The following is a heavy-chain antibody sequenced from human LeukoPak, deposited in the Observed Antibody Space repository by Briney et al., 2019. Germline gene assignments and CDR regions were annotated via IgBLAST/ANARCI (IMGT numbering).Heavy chain of an antibody. D-gene: IGHD3-3*01. CDR1: GGTFSSYA. CDR3: ARGSYVLRFLEWLTLVY. CDR2: IIPIFGTA. Sequence: ASVKVSCKASGGTFSSYAISWVRQAPGQGLEWMGGIIPIFGTANYAQKFQGRVTITTDESTSTAYMELSSLRSEDTAVYYCARGSYVLRFLEWLTLVYWGQGTLVTVSS. J-gene: IGHJ4*02. V-gene: IGHV1-69*05.